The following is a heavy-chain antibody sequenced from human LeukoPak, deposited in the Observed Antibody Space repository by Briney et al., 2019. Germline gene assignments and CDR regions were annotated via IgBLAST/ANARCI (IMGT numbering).Heavy chain of an antibody. CDR2: INHSGST. CDR1: GGSFSGYY. J-gene: IGHJ4*02. Sequence: PSETLSLTCAVYGGSFSGYYWSWIRQPPGQGLEWIGEINHSGSTNYNPSLKSRVTISVDTSKNQFSLKLSSVTAADTAVYYCARGITRYYDSSGRRSDYWGQGTLVTVSS. D-gene: IGHD3-22*01. CDR3: ARGITRYYDSSGRRSDY. V-gene: IGHV4-34*01.